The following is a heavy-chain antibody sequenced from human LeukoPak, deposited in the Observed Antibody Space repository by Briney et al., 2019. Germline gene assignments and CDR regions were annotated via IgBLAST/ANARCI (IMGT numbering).Heavy chain of an antibody. J-gene: IGHJ4*02. CDR1: GFSFSGYS. Sequence: KPGGSLRLSCAASGFSFSGYSMNWVRQAPGKGLEWVSSVSSSSGHIYYEYSVKGRFTISRDNAKNSLYLQMNTLRAEDTAVYYCARGLAHDFWGQGTLVTVSS. V-gene: IGHV3-21*01. CDR2: VSSSSGHI. CDR3: ARGLAHDF.